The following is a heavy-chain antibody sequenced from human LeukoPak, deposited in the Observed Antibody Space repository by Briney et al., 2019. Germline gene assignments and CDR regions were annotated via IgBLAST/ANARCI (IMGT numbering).Heavy chain of an antibody. CDR3: AKGATSCSSTSCPDVFDI. V-gene: IGHV3-30*02. Sequence: GGSLRLSCAASGFTFSSYGMHWVRQAPGKGLEWVAFIRYDGSNKYYADSVKGRFTISRDNSKNTLYLQMNSLRAEDTAVYYCAKGATSCSSTSCPDVFDIWGQGTMVTVSS. CDR1: GFTFSSYG. CDR2: IRYDGSNK. J-gene: IGHJ3*02. D-gene: IGHD2-2*01.